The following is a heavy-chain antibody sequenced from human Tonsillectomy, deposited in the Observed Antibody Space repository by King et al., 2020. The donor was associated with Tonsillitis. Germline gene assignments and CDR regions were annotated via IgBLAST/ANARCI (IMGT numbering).Heavy chain of an antibody. Sequence: VQLQESGPGLVKPSETLSLTCTVSGGSISSYYWSWIRQPAGKGLEWIGRIYTSGSTNYNPSLKSPVTMSVDTSKNQFSLKLSTVTAADTAVYYCARVTDYYFWSGFQTGAFDIWGQGTMVTVSS. CDR1: GGSISSYY. D-gene: IGHD3-3*01. J-gene: IGHJ3*02. V-gene: IGHV4-4*07. CDR2: IYTSGST. CDR3: ARVTDYYFWSGFQTGAFDI.